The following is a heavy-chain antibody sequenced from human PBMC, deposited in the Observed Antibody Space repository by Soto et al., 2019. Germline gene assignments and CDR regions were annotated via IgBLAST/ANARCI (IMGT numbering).Heavy chain of an antibody. D-gene: IGHD3-22*01. J-gene: IGHJ3*02. CDR3: ARPDYYDSSGYPAAFDS. CDR2: INAGNGNT. V-gene: IGHV1-3*01. CDR1: GYTFTSYA. Sequence: ASVKVSCKASGYTFTSYAMHWVRQAPGQRLEWMGWINAGNGNTKYSQKFQGRVTITRDTSASTAYMELSSLRSEDTAVYYCARPDYYDSSGYPAAFDSWGQGTMVTVSS.